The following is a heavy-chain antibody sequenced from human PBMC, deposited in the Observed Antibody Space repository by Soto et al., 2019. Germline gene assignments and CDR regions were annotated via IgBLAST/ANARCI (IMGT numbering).Heavy chain of an antibody. V-gene: IGHV3-30-3*01. CDR2: ISYDGSNK. Sequence: QVQLVESGGGVVQPGRSLRLSCAASGFTFSLFAMHWVRQAPGKGLEWVALISYDGSNKYYAESVKGRFTISRDNSKNTLYLQMDSLRADDTAVYYCSREHALTSSDGFHLWGQGTMVTVSA. D-gene: IGHD3-16*01. CDR3: SREHALTSSDGFHL. CDR1: GFTFSLFA. J-gene: IGHJ3*01.